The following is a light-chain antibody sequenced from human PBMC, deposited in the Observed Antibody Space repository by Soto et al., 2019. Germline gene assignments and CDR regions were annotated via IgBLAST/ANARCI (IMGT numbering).Light chain of an antibody. J-gene: IGLJ2*01. Sequence: QSALTQPPSVSGSPGQSVTISCTGTSSDVGSYNRVSWYQQPPGTAPKLMIYEVNNRPSGVPDRFSGSKSGDTASLTISGLQAEDEADYYCSLYTSTSPVVFGGGTKLTVL. CDR2: EVN. CDR1: SSDVGSYNR. CDR3: SLYTSTSPVV. V-gene: IGLV2-18*01.